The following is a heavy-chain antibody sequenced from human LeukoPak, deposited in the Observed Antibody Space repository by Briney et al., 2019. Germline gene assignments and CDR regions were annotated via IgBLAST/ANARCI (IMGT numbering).Heavy chain of an antibody. Sequence: ASVKVSCKASGYTFTNSYIHWVRQAPGQVLEWMGLINPDGGNTNYAQNFQGRVTLTRDTSTSTVYMELSSLRAEDTAIYYCARIRDGYNDAYDLWGQGTVVTVPS. V-gene: IGHV1-46*01. D-gene: IGHD5-24*01. CDR1: GYTFTNSY. J-gene: IGHJ3*01. CDR3: ARIRDGYNDAYDL. CDR2: INPDGGNT.